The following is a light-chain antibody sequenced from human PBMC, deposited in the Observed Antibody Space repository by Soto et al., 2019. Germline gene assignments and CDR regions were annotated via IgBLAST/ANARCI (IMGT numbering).Light chain of an antibody. J-gene: IGLJ3*02. V-gene: IGLV1-44*01. CDR2: SNN. CDR3: AAWDDSLSGPV. Sequence: QSVLTQPPSASGTPGQRVTISCSGSSSNIGSNTVNWYQQLPGTAPKLLIYSNNQRPSGVPDRFSGSKSGTSASLAISGLQSEDYADYYCAAWDDSLSGPVFGGGTKVTVL. CDR1: SSNIGSNT.